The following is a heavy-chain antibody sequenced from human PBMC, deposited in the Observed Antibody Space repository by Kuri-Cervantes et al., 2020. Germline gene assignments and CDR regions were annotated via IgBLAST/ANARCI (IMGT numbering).Heavy chain of an antibody. D-gene: IGHD3-22*01. CDR1: GGSFSGYY. V-gene: IGHV4-34*01. J-gene: IGHJ4*02. Sequence: SESLRLSCAIYGGSFSGYYWSWIRQPPGKGLEWIGEINHSGSTNYNPSLKSRVTISVDTSKNQFSLKLSSVTAADTAVYYCARERGPPHYYYSTGPDWGQGTPVTVSS. CDR3: ARERGPPHYYYSTGPD. CDR2: INHSGST.